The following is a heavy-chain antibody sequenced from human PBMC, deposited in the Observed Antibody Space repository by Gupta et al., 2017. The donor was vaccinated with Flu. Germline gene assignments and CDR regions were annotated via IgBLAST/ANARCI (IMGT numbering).Heavy chain of an antibody. J-gene: IGHJ6*03. Sequence: QVQLQESGPGLVKPSETLSLICNVSGASMSGSYLSWIRQPPGEGLEWIGHVYETVSTEYNPSLKSRVTISLDTSKNQFSVKLRSVTAADTAVYYCVRQGGDDFWRGNYMDVWGKGATVTVSS. D-gene: IGHD3-3*01. V-gene: IGHV4-59*08. CDR1: GASMSGSY. CDR3: VRQGGDDFWRGNYMDV. CDR2: VYETVST.